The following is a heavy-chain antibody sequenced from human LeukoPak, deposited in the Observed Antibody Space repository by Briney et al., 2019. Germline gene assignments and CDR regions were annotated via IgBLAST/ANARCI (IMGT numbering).Heavy chain of an antibody. CDR1: DASFSGYY. D-gene: IGHD2-21*01. CDR3: ARTSGRETGFDY. CDR2: IYYTGVT. V-gene: IGHV4-34*01. J-gene: IGHJ4*02. Sequence: SETLSLTCAIYDASFSGYYWSWIRQPPGKGLEWIGTIYYTGVTYYNPSLKSRVTISVDTSKNQFSLNLSSVTAADTAVYYCARTSGRETGFDYWGQGTLVTVSS.